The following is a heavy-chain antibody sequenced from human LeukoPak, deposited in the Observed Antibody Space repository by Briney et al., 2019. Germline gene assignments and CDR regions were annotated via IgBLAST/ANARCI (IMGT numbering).Heavy chain of an antibody. CDR2: IYYSGST. Sequence: MSSETLSLTCTVSGGSISSYYWSWIRQPPGKGLEWIGYIYYSGSTNYSPSLKGRVTISVDTSKNQFSLKLSSVTAADTAVYYCARVPYSSGSGGTEFDYWGQGTLVTVSS. J-gene: IGHJ4*02. CDR3: ARVPYSSGSGGTEFDY. V-gene: IGHV4-59*01. D-gene: IGHD6-19*01. CDR1: GGSISSYY.